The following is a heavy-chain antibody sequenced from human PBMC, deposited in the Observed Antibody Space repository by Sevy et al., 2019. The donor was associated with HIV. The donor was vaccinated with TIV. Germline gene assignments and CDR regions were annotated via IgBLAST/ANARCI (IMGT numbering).Heavy chain of an antibody. D-gene: IGHD1-1*01. Sequence: GGSLRLSCAASGFTFSTYAMHWLRQAPGKGLEWVAVISHDERTTYYADSVKGRFTISRDNSKNTLYLQMDSLRPEDTTIYYCARDQGNSGNYWGQGTLVTVSS. CDR2: ISHDERTT. V-gene: IGHV3-30*04. CDR3: ARDQGNSGNY. J-gene: IGHJ4*02. CDR1: GFTFSTYA.